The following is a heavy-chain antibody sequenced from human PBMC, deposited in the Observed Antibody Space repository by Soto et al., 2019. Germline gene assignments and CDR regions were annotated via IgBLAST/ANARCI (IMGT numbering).Heavy chain of an antibody. CDR3: EKDRLHYYPSGSPDS. CDR1: GFTFNNYG. J-gene: IGHJ5*01. Sequence: AGGSLRLSCAASGFTFNNYGMTWLRQTPGGELEWVSTITVGGGSAYYADSVKGRFNISRDKSNNPMFLQMNSLRAEDTAVYYCEKDRLHYYPSGSPDSWGQGTLVTVYS. CDR2: ITVGGGSA. V-gene: IGHV3-23*01. D-gene: IGHD3-10*01.